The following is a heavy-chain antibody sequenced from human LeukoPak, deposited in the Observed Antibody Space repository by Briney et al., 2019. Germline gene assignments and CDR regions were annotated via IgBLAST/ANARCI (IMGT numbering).Heavy chain of an antibody. Sequence: PSETLSLTCAVYGGSFSGYYWSWIRQPPGKGLEWIGEINHSGSTNYNPSLKSRVTISVDTSKNQFSLKLSSVTAADTAVYYCARAKGIAAAGTSGYYFDYWGQGTLVTVSS. J-gene: IGHJ4*02. CDR2: INHSGST. V-gene: IGHV4-34*01. D-gene: IGHD6-13*01. CDR1: GGSFSGYY. CDR3: ARAKGIAAAGTSGYYFDY.